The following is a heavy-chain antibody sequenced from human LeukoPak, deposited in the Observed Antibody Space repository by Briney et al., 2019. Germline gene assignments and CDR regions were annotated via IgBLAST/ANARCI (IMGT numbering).Heavy chain of an antibody. D-gene: IGHD1-20*01. J-gene: IGHJ4*02. CDR1: GFTFSDYY. CDR3: ARRRYNWNAIDY. Sequence: GGSLRLSCAASGFTFSDYYMSWIRQAPGKGLEWVSYVSSSGNTIYYADSVKGRFTISRDNAKNSLYLQMNSLRAKDTAVYYCARRRYNWNAIDYWGQGTLVTVSS. V-gene: IGHV3-11*01. CDR2: VSSSGNTI.